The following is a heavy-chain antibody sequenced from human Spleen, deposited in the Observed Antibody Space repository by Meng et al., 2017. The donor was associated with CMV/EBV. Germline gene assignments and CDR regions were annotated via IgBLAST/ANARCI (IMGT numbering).Heavy chain of an antibody. CDR1: GGTFSSYA. Sequence: ASVKVSCKASGGTFSSYAVSWVRQAPGQGLEWMGWINPNSGGTNYAQKFQGRVTMTRDTSISTAYMELSRLRSDDTAVYYCARGPRIVAAGNIGYFQHWGQGTRVTVSS. J-gene: IGHJ1*01. CDR3: ARGPRIVAAGNIGYFQH. V-gene: IGHV1-2*02. CDR2: INPNSGGT. D-gene: IGHD6-13*01.